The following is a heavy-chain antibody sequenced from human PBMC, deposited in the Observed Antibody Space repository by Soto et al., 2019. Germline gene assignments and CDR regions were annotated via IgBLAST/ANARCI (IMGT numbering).Heavy chain of an antibody. CDR2: ISGSGGST. Sequence: AGSLRLFCASSQFTCGSYGISRIMKSGGTGTECVSAISGSGGSTYYADSVKGRFTISRDNSKNTLYLQMNSLRAEATAVYYCARSFTIFGVGIIDNGMDVWGQGNTVTVSS. J-gene: IGHJ6*02. CDR3: ARSFTIFGVGIIDNGMDV. D-gene: IGHD3-3*01. CDR1: QFTCGSYG. V-gene: IGHV3-23*01.